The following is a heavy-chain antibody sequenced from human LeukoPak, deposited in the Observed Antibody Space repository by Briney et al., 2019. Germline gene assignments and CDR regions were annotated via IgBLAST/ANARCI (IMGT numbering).Heavy chain of an antibody. V-gene: IGHV3-30-3*01. D-gene: IGHD5-18*01. CDR1: GFTFSSYA. Sequence: PGGSLRLSCAASGFTFSSYAMHWVRQAPGKGLEWVAVISYDGSNKYYADSVKGRFTISRDNSKNTLYLQMNSLRAEDTAVYYCAREDTAMAPVYYFDYWGQGTLGTVSS. CDR2: ISYDGSNK. J-gene: IGHJ4*02. CDR3: AREDTAMAPVYYFDY.